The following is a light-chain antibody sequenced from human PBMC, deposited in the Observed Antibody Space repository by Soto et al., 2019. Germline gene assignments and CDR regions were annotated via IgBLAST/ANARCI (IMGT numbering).Light chain of an antibody. J-gene: IGKJ1*01. CDR2: EAS. CDR3: QQYTSYSAGT. V-gene: IGKV1-5*03. Sequence: DIQMTQSPSTLSASVGDRVTITCRASQSIDSWLAWFQQKPGKTPDLLIYEASSLESGVPSRFXGSGSGTEFTLTISSLQPDDFATYYCQQYTSYSAGTFGQGTKVEIK. CDR1: QSIDSW.